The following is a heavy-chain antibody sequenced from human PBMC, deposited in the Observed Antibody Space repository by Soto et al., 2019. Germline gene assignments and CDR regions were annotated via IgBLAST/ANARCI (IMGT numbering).Heavy chain of an antibody. CDR3: ARHRYGSGSY. Sequence: PSETLSLTCTVSGGSISSYYWSWIRQPPGKGLEWIGYTYYSGSTNYNPSLKSRVTISVDTSKNQFSLKLSSVTAADTAVYYCARHRYGSGSYWGQGTLVTVSS. J-gene: IGHJ4*02. D-gene: IGHD3-10*01. V-gene: IGHV4-59*08. CDR2: TYYSGST. CDR1: GGSISSYY.